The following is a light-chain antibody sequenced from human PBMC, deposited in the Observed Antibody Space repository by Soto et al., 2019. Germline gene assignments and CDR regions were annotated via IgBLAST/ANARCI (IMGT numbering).Light chain of an antibody. CDR2: GAS. Sequence: EIVLTQSPGTLSLSPGERATLSCRASQSVDSNYLAWYQQKFGQTPRLLIYGASKRATGIPDRFSGSGSGTEFTLTISRLDPEDFAVYYCQQYVSSPPMYTFGQGTKLELK. J-gene: IGKJ2*01. CDR1: QSVDSNY. CDR3: QQYVSSPPMYT. V-gene: IGKV3-20*01.